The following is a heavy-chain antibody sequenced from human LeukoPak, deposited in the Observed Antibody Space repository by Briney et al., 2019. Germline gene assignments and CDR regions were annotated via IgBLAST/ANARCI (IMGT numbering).Heavy chain of an antibody. V-gene: IGHV4-4*07. J-gene: IGHJ5*02. CDR3: ARGSGLLWFGELLWWFDP. CDR2: IYSSGSA. Sequence: SETLSLTCTVSGGSISGYYWTWVRQPAGKGLEWIGRIYSSGSANYNPSLKSRVTISVDTSKNQFSLKLSSVTAADTAVYYCARGSGLLWFGELLWWFDPWGQGTLVTVSS. D-gene: IGHD3-10*01. CDR1: GGSISGYY.